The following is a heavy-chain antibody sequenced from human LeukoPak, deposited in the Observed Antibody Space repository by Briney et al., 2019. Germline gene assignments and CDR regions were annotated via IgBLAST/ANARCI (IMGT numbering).Heavy chain of an antibody. D-gene: IGHD4-17*01. CDR2: IYPSDSDT. Sequence: GESLKISCKGSGFSFTTYWIGWVRQMPGKGLEWMGIIYPSDSDTTYSPSFQGQVTISADKSISTAYLQWSSLKASDTAMYYCAQSIYGDYPHFDYWGQGTLVTVSS. CDR3: AQSIYGDYPHFDY. V-gene: IGHV5-51*01. J-gene: IGHJ4*02. CDR1: GFSFTTYW.